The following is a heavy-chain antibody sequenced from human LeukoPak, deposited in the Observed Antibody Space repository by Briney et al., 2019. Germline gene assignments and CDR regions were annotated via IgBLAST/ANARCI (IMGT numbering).Heavy chain of an antibody. J-gene: IGHJ4*02. Sequence: GGSLRLPCAGSGFVVTANYLAWARQAPGKGLEWASTISIGGDTYYGDSVKGRSAISRDESTNTLSLHLDSLRVEDMGVYYCALLSGGTFDYWGQGTQVTVAS. V-gene: IGHV3-53*01. CDR2: ISIGGDT. CDR3: ALLSGGTFDY. CDR1: GFVVTANY. D-gene: IGHD2/OR15-2a*01.